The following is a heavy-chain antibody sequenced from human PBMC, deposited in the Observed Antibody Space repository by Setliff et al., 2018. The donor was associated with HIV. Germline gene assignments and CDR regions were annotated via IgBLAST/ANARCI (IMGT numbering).Heavy chain of an antibody. CDR2: IKQDGSEK. J-gene: IGHJ4*02. D-gene: IGHD6-13*01. V-gene: IGHV3-7*03. CDR3: AKPPRASSWPQYYFDY. CDR1: EFIFSNFW. Sequence: GGSLRLSCVASEFIFSNFWMSWVRQAPGKGLEWVANIKQDGSEKDHVDSVKGRFTISRDNSKNTLYLQMNSLRAEDTAVYYCAKPPRASSWPQYYFDYWGQGTLVTVSS.